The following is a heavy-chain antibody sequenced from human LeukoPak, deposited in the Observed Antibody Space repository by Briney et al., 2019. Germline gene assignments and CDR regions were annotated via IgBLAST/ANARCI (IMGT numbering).Heavy chain of an antibody. CDR1: GGSISSYY. V-gene: IGHV4-4*07. D-gene: IGHD5-24*01. Sequence: SETLSLTCTVSGGSISSYYWNWIRQPAGKGLEWTGRIYTSGSTNHNPSLKSRVTISVDTSKNQFSLKLSSVTAADTAVYYCVRKGDGYNSGYFDLWGRGTLVTVSS. CDR3: VRKGDGYNSGYFDL. CDR2: IYTSGST. J-gene: IGHJ2*01.